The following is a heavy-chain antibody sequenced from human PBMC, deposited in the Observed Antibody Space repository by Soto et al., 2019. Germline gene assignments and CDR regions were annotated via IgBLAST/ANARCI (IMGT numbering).Heavy chain of an antibody. Sequence: GESLKISCAASGFTFSSYWMHWVRQAPGKGLVWVSRINSDGSSTSYADSVKGRFTISRDNAKNTLYLQMNSLRAEDTAVYYCARDAEYSSSSFDYWGQGTLVTVSS. CDR2: INSDGSST. J-gene: IGHJ4*02. CDR3: ARDAEYSSSSFDY. D-gene: IGHD6-6*01. CDR1: GFTFSSYW. V-gene: IGHV3-74*01.